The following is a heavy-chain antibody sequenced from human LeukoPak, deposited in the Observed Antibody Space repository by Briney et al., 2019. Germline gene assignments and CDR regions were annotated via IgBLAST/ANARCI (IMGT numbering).Heavy chain of an antibody. Sequence: SETLSLTRTVSGGSISSYYWSWIRQPPGKGLEWIGYIYYSGSTNYNPSLKSRVTISVDTSKNQFSLKLSSVTAADTAVYYCARHGPYDILTGYYNWFDPWGQGTLVTVSS. D-gene: IGHD3-9*01. CDR3: ARHGPYDILTGYYNWFDP. J-gene: IGHJ5*02. CDR2: IYYSGST. CDR1: GGSISSYY. V-gene: IGHV4-59*08.